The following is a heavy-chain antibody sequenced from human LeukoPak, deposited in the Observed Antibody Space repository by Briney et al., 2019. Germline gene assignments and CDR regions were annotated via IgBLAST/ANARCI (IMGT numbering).Heavy chain of an antibody. V-gene: IGHV1-8*03. Sequence: ASVKLSCKASGYTFSSFDINWVRQATGQGLEWRGWMNPNSGNTGYAQKSQGRVTINRNTSISTAYIELSSLRSEDTAVYYCARGRPDSSGYYYYYYMDVWGKGTTVTVSS. CDR2: MNPNSGNT. CDR3: ARGRPDSSGYYYYYYMDV. D-gene: IGHD3-22*01. CDR1: GYTFSSFD. J-gene: IGHJ6*03.